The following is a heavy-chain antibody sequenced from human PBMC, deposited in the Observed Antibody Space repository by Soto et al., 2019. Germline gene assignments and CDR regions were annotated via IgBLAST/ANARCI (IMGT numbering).Heavy chain of an antibody. CDR3: ARELNTESSAYYSFAF. V-gene: IGHV1-18*01. CDR1: GYTFTAYG. CDR2: VSTNDDRT. J-gene: IGHJ4*02. Sequence: APVKVSCKTSGYTFTAYGLARLRQAPGQRPEWMGWVSTNDDRTNYARKFQGRVTMTTDRSTTTTSMELRSLGTDDTAVYYCARELNTESSAYYSFAFWGQGTLVTVSS. D-gene: IGHD3-22*01.